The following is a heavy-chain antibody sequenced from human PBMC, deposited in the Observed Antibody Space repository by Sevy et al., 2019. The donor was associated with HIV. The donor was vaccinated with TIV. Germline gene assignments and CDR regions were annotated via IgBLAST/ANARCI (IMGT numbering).Heavy chain of an antibody. CDR2: ISYDGRNNK. J-gene: IGHJ4*02. D-gene: IGHD2-15*01. CDR1: GFTFSDYR. Sequence: EGSLRLSCAASGFTFSDYRMHWVRQAPGKELEWVAVISYDGRNNKYNADSVKGRFTISRDNSKNTVYLQMNSLRAEDTAIYYCARDKGEILSSAFDYWGQGTLVTVSS. V-gene: IGHV3-30*04. CDR3: ARDKGEILSSAFDY.